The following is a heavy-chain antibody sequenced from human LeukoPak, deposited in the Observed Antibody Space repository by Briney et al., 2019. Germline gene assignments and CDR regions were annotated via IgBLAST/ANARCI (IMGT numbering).Heavy chain of an antibody. V-gene: IGHV3-64*01. D-gene: IGHD6-19*01. CDR2: ISSNGGST. CDR1: RFTFSSYA. Sequence: ESGGSLRLSCAASRFTFSSYAMHWVRQAPGKGLEYVSAISSNGGSTYYANSVKARFTISRDNSKNTLYLQMGSLRAEDMAVYYCARGVLARGSSGWYFDYWGQGTLVTVSS. CDR3: ARGVLARGSSGWYFDY. J-gene: IGHJ4*02.